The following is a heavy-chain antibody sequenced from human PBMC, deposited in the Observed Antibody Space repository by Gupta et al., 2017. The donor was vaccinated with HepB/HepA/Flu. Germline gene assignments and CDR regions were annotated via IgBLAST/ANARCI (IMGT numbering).Heavy chain of an antibody. J-gene: IGHJ3*01. Sequence: EVQLLESGGGFVQPGGSLRLSCAASGFTFRSYTMRWVRQPPGKGLEWVSTSGGSGDITYYADCVRGRFTISRDNSKNTLYLQMNSLRVDDTAVYYCARGPGGARTFDVWGQGTMVTVSS. V-gene: IGHV3-23*01. D-gene: IGHD1-26*01. CDR1: GFTFRSYT. CDR3: ARGPGGARTFDV. CDR2: SGGSGDIT.